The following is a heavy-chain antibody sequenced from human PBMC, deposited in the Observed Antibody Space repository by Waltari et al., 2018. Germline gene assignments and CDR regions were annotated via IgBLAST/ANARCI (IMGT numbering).Heavy chain of an antibody. CDR2: MNPNSGNT. CDR1: GGTFSSYA. Sequence: QVQLVQSGAEVKKPGSSVKVSCKASGGTFSSYAISWVRQAPGQGLEWMGWMNPNSGNTGYAQKFQGRVTITRNTSISTAYMELSSLRSEDTAVYYCARGVKYSRLSLGVWGQGTLVTVSS. CDR3: ARGVKYSRLSLGV. V-gene: IGHV1-8*03. J-gene: IGHJ4*02. D-gene: IGHD6-6*01.